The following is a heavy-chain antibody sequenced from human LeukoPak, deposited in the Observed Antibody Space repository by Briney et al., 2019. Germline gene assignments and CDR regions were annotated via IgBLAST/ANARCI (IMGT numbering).Heavy chain of an antibody. V-gene: IGHV1-8*02. CDR3: AIAAAGWYYYYYYMDV. CDR1: GYTFTSYD. Sequence: GASVKVSCKASGYTFTSYDINWVRQATGQGLEWMGWMNPNSGNTGYAQKFQGRVTMTRNTSISTAYMELSSLRSEDTAVYYCAIAAAGWYYYYYYMDVWGKGTTVTISS. J-gene: IGHJ6*03. CDR2: MNPNSGNT. D-gene: IGHD6-25*01.